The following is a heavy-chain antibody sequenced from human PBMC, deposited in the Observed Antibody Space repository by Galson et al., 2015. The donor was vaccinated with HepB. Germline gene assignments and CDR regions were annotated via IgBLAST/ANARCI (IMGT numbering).Heavy chain of an antibody. CDR2: ISLRSTYT. D-gene: IGHD3-22*01. CDR1: GFTFNDYY. CDR3: ARGGFYHYDSGGYPHFDY. J-gene: IGHJ4*02. Sequence: SLRLSCAASGFTFNDYYLSWVRQAPGKGLEWVSYISLRSTYTNYADSVKGRFTISRDNAKKSLYLQMNSLRAEDTAVYYCARGGFYHYDSGGYPHFDYWGQGTLVTVSS. V-gene: IGHV3-11*06.